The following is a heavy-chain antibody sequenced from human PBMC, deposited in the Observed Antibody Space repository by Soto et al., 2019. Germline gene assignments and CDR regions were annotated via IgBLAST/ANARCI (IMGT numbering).Heavy chain of an antibody. CDR2: IIPILGIA. CDR1: GGTFSSYT. Sequence: ASVKVSCKASGGTFSSYTISWVRQAPGQGLGWMGRIIPILGIANYAQKFQGRVTITADKSTSTAYMELSSLRSEDTAVYYCARAPSRAAGDYWGQGTLVTVSS. D-gene: IGHD6-13*01. J-gene: IGHJ4*02. CDR3: ARAPSRAAGDY. V-gene: IGHV1-69*02.